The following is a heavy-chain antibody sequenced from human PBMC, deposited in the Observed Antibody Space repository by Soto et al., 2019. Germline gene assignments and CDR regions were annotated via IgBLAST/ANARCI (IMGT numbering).Heavy chain of an antibody. Sequence: VASVKVSCKASGYTFTSYYMHWVRQAPGQGLEWMGIINPSGGSTSYAQKFQGRVTMTRDTSTSTVYMELSSLRSEDTAVYYCARDGRIYYGSGRRGWFDPWGQGTLVTVSS. D-gene: IGHD3-10*01. CDR3: ARDGRIYYGSGRRGWFDP. CDR1: GYTFTSYY. CDR2: INPSGGST. J-gene: IGHJ5*02. V-gene: IGHV1-46*01.